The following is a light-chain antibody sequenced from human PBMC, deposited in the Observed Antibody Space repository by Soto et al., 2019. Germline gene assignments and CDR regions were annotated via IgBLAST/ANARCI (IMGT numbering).Light chain of an antibody. Sequence: QSVLTQPASVSGSPGQSITISCTGTSSDVGGYNYVSWYQLHPGKAPKLMVYEVSNRPSGVSNRFSGSKSGNTASLTLSGLQAEDEADYYCSSYTSSTAYVVGTGTKVTVL. J-gene: IGLJ1*01. CDR2: EVS. CDR1: SSDVGGYNY. V-gene: IGLV2-14*01. CDR3: SSYTSSTAYV.